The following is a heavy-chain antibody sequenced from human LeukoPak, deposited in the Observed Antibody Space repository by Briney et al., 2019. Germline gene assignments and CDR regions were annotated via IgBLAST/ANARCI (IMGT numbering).Heavy chain of an antibody. D-gene: IGHD4-11*01. J-gene: IGHJ4*01. CDR1: GFTLSDYW. Sequence: GGSLRLSCAVSGFTLSDYWITWVRQAPGKGLEWVSNIKEDGTEIFYADSVKGRFTLSRHNAENSLFLEINSLKAEETAVVYGAVELQQLFTANWPYWGHGTLVTVST. CDR2: IKEDGTEI. CDR3: AVELQQLFTANWPY. V-gene: IGHV3-7*01.